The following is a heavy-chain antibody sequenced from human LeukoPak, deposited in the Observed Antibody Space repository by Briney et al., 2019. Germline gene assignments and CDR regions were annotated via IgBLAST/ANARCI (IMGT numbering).Heavy chain of an antibody. CDR2: IIPILGIA. CDR1: GGTFSSYT. D-gene: IGHD3-22*01. J-gene: IGHJ4*02. Sequence: ASVKVSCKASGGTFSSYTISWVRQAPGQGLEWMGRIIPILGIANYAQKFQGRVTITADKSTSTAYMELRSLRSDDTAVYYCARGPTYYYDSSGYADDYWGQGTLVTVSS. CDR3: ARGPTYYYDSSGYADDY. V-gene: IGHV1-69*02.